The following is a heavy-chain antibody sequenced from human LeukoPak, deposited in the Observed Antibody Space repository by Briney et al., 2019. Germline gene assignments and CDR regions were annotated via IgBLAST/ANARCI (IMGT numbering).Heavy chain of an antibody. CDR2: INPNSGGT. V-gene: IGHV1-2*02. J-gene: IGHJ4*02. CDR1: GYTFTGYY. CDR3: ARGDDILTGYYKGSFDY. D-gene: IGHD3-9*01. Sequence: ASVKVSCKAPGYTFTGYYMHWVRQAPGQGLEWMGWINPNSGGTNYAQKFQGRVTMTRDTSISTAYMELSRLRSDDTAVYYCARGDDILTGYYKGSFDYWGQGTLVTVSS.